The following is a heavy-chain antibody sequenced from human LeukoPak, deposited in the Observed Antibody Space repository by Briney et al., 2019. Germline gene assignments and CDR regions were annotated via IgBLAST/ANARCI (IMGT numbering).Heavy chain of an antibody. CDR2: INPNSGGT. J-gene: IGHJ1*01. CDR3: ASTRISGYQIGEYFQH. D-gene: IGHD3-22*01. Sequence: ASVKVSCKASGYTFTGYYMHWVRQAPGQGLEWMGRINPNSGGTNYAQKFQGRVTMTRDTSISTAYMELSRLRSDDTAVYYCASTRISGYQIGEYFQHWGQGTLVTVSS. V-gene: IGHV1-2*06. CDR1: GYTFTGYY.